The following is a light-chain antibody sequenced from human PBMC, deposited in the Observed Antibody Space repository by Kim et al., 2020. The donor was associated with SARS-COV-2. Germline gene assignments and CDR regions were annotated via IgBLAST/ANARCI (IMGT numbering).Light chain of an antibody. J-gene: IGLJ1*01. CDR2: EVR. V-gene: IGLV2-11*03. CDR1: SSDVGDYNF. Sequence: GKSVTISCTGTSSDVGDYNFVSWYQQHPDKAPKLMIFEVRKRPSGVPDRFSGSKSGNTASLTISGLQADDEADYYCSSYAGRNTYVFGTGTKVTVL. CDR3: SSYAGRNTYV.